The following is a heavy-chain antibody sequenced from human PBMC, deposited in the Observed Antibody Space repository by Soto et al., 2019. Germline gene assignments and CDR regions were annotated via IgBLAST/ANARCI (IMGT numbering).Heavy chain of an antibody. CDR3: GRDQSGTGYYVDWFDP. Sequence: GSSVKVFCEASGDSYSGHAIHWLRQAPGQRPEWRVWINAGNSKTYYSEKFEGRVTFTRDTVATTVNMELTSLTSEDTAVYYCGRDQSGTGYYVDWFDPWGQGTLVTVSS. J-gene: IGHJ5*02. CDR2: INAGNSKT. CDR1: GDSYSGHA. D-gene: IGHD3-10*02. V-gene: IGHV1-3*01.